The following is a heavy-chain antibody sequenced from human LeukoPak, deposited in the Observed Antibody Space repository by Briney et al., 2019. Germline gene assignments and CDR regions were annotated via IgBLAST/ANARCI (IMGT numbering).Heavy chain of an antibody. J-gene: IGHJ4*02. D-gene: IGHD3/OR15-3a*01. CDR2: ISSSSSTI. V-gene: IGHV3-48*01. Sequence: GGSLRLSCAASGFTFSSYSMNWVRQAPGKGLEWVSYISSSSSTIYYADSVKGRFTISRYNAKNSLYLQMNSLRAEDTAVYYCARVGHAPGLNVDYWGQGTLVTVSS. CDR3: ARVGHAPGLNVDY. CDR1: GFTFSSYS.